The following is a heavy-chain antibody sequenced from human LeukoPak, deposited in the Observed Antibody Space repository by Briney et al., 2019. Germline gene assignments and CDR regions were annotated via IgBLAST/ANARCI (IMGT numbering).Heavy chain of an antibody. CDR3: AKDRGGSSQLGDAFDV. Sequence: GGSLRLSCAASGFTFHDYAMHWVRQAPGKGLEWVSGISYGSDTIGYVDSVKGRFTISRDNVKNSLYLQMNSLRTDDTALYYCAKDRGGSSQLGDAFDVWGQGTMVSVSS. J-gene: IGHJ3*01. D-gene: IGHD2-15*01. CDR2: ISYGSDTI. V-gene: IGHV3-9*01. CDR1: GFTFHDYA.